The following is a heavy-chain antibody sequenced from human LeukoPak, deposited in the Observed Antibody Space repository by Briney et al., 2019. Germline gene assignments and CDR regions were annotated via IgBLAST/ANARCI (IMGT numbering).Heavy chain of an antibody. CDR3: ARLQGRGDNYLDY. CDR2: VSYSGSS. J-gene: IGHJ4*02. Sequence: SETLSLTCTVSGGSISNYYWTWIRQPPGKRQEWIAYVSYSGSSSSNPSLESRVTISVDMSKNQFSLRLSSVTASDTAVHYCARLQGRGDNYLDYWGQGTLVTVSS. D-gene: IGHD7-27*01. CDR1: GGSISNYY. V-gene: IGHV4-59*08.